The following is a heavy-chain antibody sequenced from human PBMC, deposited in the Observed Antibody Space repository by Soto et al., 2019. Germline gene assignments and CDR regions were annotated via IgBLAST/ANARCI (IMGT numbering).Heavy chain of an antibody. CDR2: IKSDGSGT. CDR3: GRGGGRRYGGNGYLGRH. CDR1: GFTFSSYW. Sequence: EVQLVESGGGLVQPGESLTLSCAASGFTFSSYWMHWVRQAPGKGLVWVSRIKSDGSGTYYADSVKGRLTISRDNAKKQLYLQMKRLRVEEKAVVFCGRGGGRRYGGNGYLGRHWGQGTLVTVSS. J-gene: IGHJ4*02. V-gene: IGHV3-74*01. D-gene: IGHD5-18*01.